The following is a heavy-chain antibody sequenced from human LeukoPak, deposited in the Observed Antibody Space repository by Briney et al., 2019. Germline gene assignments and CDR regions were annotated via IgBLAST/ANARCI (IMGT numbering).Heavy chain of an antibody. D-gene: IGHD4-17*01. Sequence: SETLSLTCAVYGGSFSGYYWSWIRQPPGKGLEWIGEIKHSGSTNSNPSLTSRVTISVDTSKNQFSLKLISVTASDTAAYNGPRGVDGDYHYWGQGNLVTVSS. CDR1: GGSFSGYY. CDR2: IKHSGST. J-gene: IGHJ4*02. CDR3: PRGVDGDYHY. V-gene: IGHV4-34*01.